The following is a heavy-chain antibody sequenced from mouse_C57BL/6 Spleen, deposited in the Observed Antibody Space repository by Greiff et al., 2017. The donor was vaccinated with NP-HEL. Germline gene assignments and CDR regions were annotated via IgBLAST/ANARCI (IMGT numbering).Heavy chain of an antibody. Sequence: EVKLVESGGGLVQSGRSLRLSCATSGFTFSDFYMEWVRQAPGKGLEWIAASRNKANDYTTEYSASVKGRFIVSRDTSQSILYLQMNALRAEDTATYYCARERGGYGNYGGFDYWGQGTTLTVSS. CDR2: SRNKANDYTT. CDR1: GFTFSDFY. CDR3: ARERGGYGNYGGFDY. J-gene: IGHJ2*01. D-gene: IGHD2-10*02. V-gene: IGHV7-1*01.